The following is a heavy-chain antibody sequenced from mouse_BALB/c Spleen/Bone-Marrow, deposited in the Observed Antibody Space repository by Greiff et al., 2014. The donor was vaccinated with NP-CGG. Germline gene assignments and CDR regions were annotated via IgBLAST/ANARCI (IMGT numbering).Heavy chain of an antibody. CDR1: GFNIKDTY. V-gene: IGHV14-3*02. D-gene: IGHD1-1*01. CDR3: ASYYYGSSSFAY. Sequence: DVQLQESGAELVKPGASVKLSCTASGFNIKDTYMHWVKQRPEQGLEWIGKIDPANGNTKYDPKFQGKATIIADTSSNTAYLQLSSLTSEDTAVYYCASYYYGSSSFAYWGQGTLVTVSA. J-gene: IGHJ3*01. CDR2: IDPANGNT.